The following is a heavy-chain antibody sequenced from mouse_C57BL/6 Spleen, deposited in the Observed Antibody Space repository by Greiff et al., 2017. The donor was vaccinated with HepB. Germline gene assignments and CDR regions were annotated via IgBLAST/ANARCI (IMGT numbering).Heavy chain of an antibody. CDR3: APTGTVAY. CDR1: GFNIKNTY. V-gene: IGHV14-3*01. CDR2: IDPAHGNT. J-gene: IGHJ3*01. Sequence: EVMLVESVAELVRPGASVKLSCTASGFNIKNTYMHWVKQRPEQGLEWSGRIDPAHGNTKYAPKFQGKATITADTSSNTAYRQLSRLTSEDTAIYYCAPTGTVAYWGQGTLVTVSA. D-gene: IGHD4-1*02.